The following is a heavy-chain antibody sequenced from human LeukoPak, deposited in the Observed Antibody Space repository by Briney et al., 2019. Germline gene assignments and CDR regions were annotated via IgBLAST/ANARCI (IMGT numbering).Heavy chain of an antibody. V-gene: IGHV4-61*02. D-gene: IGHD2-21*01. CDR3: ASDKVNYYYYMDV. CDR1: GGSISSGSYY. CDR2: IYTSGST. Sequence: SQTLSLTCTVSGGSISSGSYYWSWIRQPAGKGLEWIGRIYTSGSTNYNPSLKSRVTISVDTSKNQFSLKLSSVTAADTAVYYCASDKVNYYYYMDVWGKGTTVTVSS. J-gene: IGHJ6*03.